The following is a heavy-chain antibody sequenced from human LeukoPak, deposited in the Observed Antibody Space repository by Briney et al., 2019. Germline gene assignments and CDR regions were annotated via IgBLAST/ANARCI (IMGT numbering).Heavy chain of an antibody. D-gene: IGHD6-19*01. CDR2: IIPIFGTA. CDR3: AVSIAVAGTSAFDI. J-gene: IGHJ3*02. CDR1: RGTFSSYT. V-gene: IGHV1-69*05. Sequence: ASVKVSCKASRGTFSSYTISWVRQAPGQGLEWMGGIIPIFGTANYAQKFQGRVTMTTDTSTSTAYMELSSLRSEDMAVYYCAVSIAVAGTSAFDIWGQGTMVTVSS.